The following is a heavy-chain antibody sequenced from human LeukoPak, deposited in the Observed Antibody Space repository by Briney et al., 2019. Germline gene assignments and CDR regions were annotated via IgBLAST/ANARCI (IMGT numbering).Heavy chain of an antibody. CDR2: IYTSGST. V-gene: IGHV4-4*07. CDR1: GDSISNYY. CDR3: ARVSLVRGAPDYYFDY. J-gene: IGHJ4*02. D-gene: IGHD3-10*01. Sequence: SETLSLTCTVSGDSISNYYWSWIRQPAGKGLEWIGRIYTSGSTNYNPSLKSRVTTSVDTSKNQFSLKLSSVTAADTAVYYCARVSLVRGAPDYYFDYWGQGTLVTVSS.